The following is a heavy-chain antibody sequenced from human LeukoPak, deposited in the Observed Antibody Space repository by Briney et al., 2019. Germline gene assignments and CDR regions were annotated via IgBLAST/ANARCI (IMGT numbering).Heavy chain of an antibody. CDR1: GFTFSNAW. V-gene: IGHV3-15*01. J-gene: IGHJ3*02. D-gene: IGHD2-15*01. CDR3: TTDPSAIVVDGAFDI. CDR2: IKSKIDGGTT. Sequence: PGGSLRLSCAASGFTFSNAWMSWVRQAPGKGLEWVGRIKSKIDGGTTDYAASVKGRFTISRDDSKNTLYLQMDSLKTEDTAVYYCTTDPSAIVVDGAFDIWGQGTMVTVSS.